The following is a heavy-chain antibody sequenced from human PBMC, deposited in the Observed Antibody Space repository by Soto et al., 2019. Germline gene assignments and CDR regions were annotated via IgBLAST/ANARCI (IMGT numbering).Heavy chain of an antibody. D-gene: IGHD5-18*01. J-gene: IGHJ6*02. CDR1: GGSISSGDYY. Sequence: SETLSLTCTVSGGSISSGDYYWSWIRKPPGKGLEWIGYIYYSGSTYYNPSLKSRVTISVDTSKNQFSLKLSSVTAADTAVYYCARSVDTAMVYPNYYYYGMDVWGQGTTVTVSS. CDR3: ARSVDTAMVYPNYYYYGMDV. CDR2: IYYSGST. V-gene: IGHV4-30-4*01.